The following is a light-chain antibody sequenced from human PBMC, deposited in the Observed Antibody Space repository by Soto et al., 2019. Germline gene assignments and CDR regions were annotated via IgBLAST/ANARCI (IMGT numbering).Light chain of an antibody. Sequence: QSVLTQPPSVSGAPGQRVTISCTGSSSNIGAGYGVHWDQQLPGTAPKLGIYGNSNRPSGVPDRFSGSKSGTSASLAITGLQAEDEADYYCQSFDSRLSGYVFGTGTKLTVL. CDR1: SSNIGAGYG. CDR3: QSFDSRLSGYV. V-gene: IGLV1-40*01. J-gene: IGLJ1*01. CDR2: GNS.